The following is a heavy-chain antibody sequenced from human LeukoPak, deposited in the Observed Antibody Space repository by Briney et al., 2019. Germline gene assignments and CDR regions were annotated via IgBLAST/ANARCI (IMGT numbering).Heavy chain of an antibody. V-gene: IGHV4-39*07. J-gene: IGHJ4*02. CDR1: GGSISCSSYY. CDR2: IYYRGST. CDR3: ARGGKMVATTDY. Sequence: SETLSLTCTVSGGSISCSSYYWGWIRQPPGNGLEWIGSIYYRGSTYYNPSLKSRVTISVDTSKNQFSLKLSSVTAADTAVYYCARGGKMVATTDYWGQGTLVTVSS. D-gene: IGHD5-12*01.